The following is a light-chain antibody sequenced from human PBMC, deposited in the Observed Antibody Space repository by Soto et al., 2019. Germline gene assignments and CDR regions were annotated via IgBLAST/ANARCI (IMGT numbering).Light chain of an antibody. J-gene: IGKJ1*01. V-gene: IGKV3-20*01. CDR1: QSVSSTF. Sequence: EIVLTQSPGSLSLSPGERATLSCRASQSVSSTFFAWYQQRPGQAPRLLMYGASSRATGIPERFSGSGSGTDFTLTISRLEPEDLAVYYCRQVDSSVTFGQGTKVEIK. CDR3: RQVDSSVT. CDR2: GAS.